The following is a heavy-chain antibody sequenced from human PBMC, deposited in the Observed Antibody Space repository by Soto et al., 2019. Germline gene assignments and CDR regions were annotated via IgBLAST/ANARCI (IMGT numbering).Heavy chain of an antibody. J-gene: IGHJ4*02. V-gene: IGHV3-21*01. CDR3: SRSPEVGVRWAY. CDR2: ITVGSSHI. D-gene: IGHD3-16*01. Sequence: EVQLVESGGGLVKPGGSLRLSCTGSGFPFSAYNINWVRQAPGKGLEWVSSITVGSSHIYQPNSMKGRFTISRDDAKNSGYLQIDSLRDEDTALYYCSRSPEVGVRWAYGGQGTLVTVSS. CDR1: GFPFSAYN.